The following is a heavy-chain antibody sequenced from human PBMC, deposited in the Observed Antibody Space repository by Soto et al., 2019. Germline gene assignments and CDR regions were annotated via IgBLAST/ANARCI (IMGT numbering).Heavy chain of an antibody. J-gene: IGHJ4*02. CDR1: GGSISSGGYY. CDR2: IYYSGST. V-gene: IGHV4-31*03. Sequence: PSETLSLTCTVSGGSISSGGYYWSWIRQHPGKGLEWIGYIYYSGSTYYNPSLKSRVTISVDTSKNQFSLKLSSVTAADTAVYYCAGYSGYDYRVDYWGQGTLVTVSS. CDR3: AGYSGYDYRVDY. D-gene: IGHD5-12*01.